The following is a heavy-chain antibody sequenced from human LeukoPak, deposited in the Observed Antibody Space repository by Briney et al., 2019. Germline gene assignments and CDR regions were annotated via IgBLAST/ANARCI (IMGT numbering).Heavy chain of an antibody. J-gene: IGHJ4*02. Sequence: PGGSLRLSCAASGFTFDNFAMHWVRQAPGKGLEWVSGITWNSRVKTYTPSVKGRFTISRDNAKNSLDLQMNSLRAEDTALYYCAKDGSYYRGLFYFDYWGQGTLVTVSS. CDR3: AKDGSYYRGLFYFDY. CDR2: ITWNSRVK. D-gene: IGHD1-26*01. V-gene: IGHV3-9*01. CDR1: GFTFDNFA.